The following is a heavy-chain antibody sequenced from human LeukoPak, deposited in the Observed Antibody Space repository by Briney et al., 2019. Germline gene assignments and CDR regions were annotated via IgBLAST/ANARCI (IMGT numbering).Heavy chain of an antibody. CDR2: IKRDGSDK. CDR1: GSTFRSNG. CDR3: ARALYNRGWYPDYFDS. J-gene: IGHJ4*02. Sequence: SGGSLRLSGAGPGSTFRSNGRSWVRQAPGKGLEWVANIKRDGSDKYYVGSVEGRFTISRDNDKNSLYLQMSSLRAEDTAIYYCARALYNRGWYPDYFDSWGQGALVTVSS. V-gene: IGHV3-7*01. D-gene: IGHD6-19*01.